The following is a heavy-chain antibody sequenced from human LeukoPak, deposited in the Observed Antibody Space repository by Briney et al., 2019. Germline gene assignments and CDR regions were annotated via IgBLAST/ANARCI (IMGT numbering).Heavy chain of an antibody. Sequence: GGSLRLSCAASGFAFSSFGMHWVRQAPGKGLEYVALTSYDGNNEYYADSVEGRFTISRDNSKNTVYLHMNSLRVKDTAVYYCAKGFYDSGPWGQGTLVTVSS. V-gene: IGHV3-30*18. D-gene: IGHD3-22*01. CDR2: TSYDGNNE. J-gene: IGHJ5*02. CDR1: GFAFSSFG. CDR3: AKGFYDSGP.